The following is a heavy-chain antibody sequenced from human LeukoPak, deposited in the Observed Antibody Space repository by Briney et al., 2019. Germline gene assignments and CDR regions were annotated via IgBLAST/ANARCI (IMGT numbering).Heavy chain of an antibody. CDR1: GFTFSNHG. D-gene: IGHD5-24*01. CDR3: AKSGYNRFDY. V-gene: IGHV3-23*01. CDR2: ISGSGSGSST. Sequence: GGSLRLSCAASGFTFSNHGMSWVRQAPGKGLEWVSTISGSGSGSSTYYADSVKGRFTISRDNSKNTLYLQMNSLRAEDTAVYYCAKSGYNRFDYWGQGTLVTVSS. J-gene: IGHJ4*02.